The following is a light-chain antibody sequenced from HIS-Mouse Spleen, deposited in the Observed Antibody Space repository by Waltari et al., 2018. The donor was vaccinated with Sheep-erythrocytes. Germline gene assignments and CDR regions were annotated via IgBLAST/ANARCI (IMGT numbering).Light chain of an antibody. V-gene: IGLV1-44*01. CDR3: AAWDDSLNGVV. J-gene: IGLJ2*01. CDR1: SSNIGSNT. CDR2: SNN. Sequence: QSVLTQPPSASGTPGQRVTISCSGSSSNIGSNTVNWYQQLPGTAPKLLIYSNNQRPSGVPDRCFGSKSGTSASLAISGLQSEDEADYYCAAWDDSLNGVVFGGGTKLTVL.